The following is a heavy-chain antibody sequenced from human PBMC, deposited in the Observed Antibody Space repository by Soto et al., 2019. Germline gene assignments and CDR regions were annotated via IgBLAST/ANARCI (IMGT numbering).Heavy chain of an antibody. V-gene: IGHV1-69*12. D-gene: IGHD3-9*01. Sequence: QVQLVQSGAEVKKPVSSVKVSCKASGGTFSSYAISWVRQAPGQGLEWMGGIIPIFGTANYAQKFQGRVTITADESTSTASMELSSLRSEDTAVYYCARGRGAVFDWLFQFDYWGQGTLVTVSS. CDR2: IIPIFGTA. CDR3: ARGRGAVFDWLFQFDY. CDR1: GGTFSSYA. J-gene: IGHJ4*02.